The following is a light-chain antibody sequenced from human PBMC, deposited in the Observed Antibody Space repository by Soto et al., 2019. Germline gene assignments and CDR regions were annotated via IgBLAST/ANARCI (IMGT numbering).Light chain of an antibody. CDR1: QSVDSNY. CDR3: QQYDSSPQT. J-gene: IGKJ1*01. Sequence: EIVLTQSPGTLSLSPGERATLSCRASQSVDSNYLAWYQQKPGQAPRLLIFGASRRAVGIPDRFSGSGSGTDFTLTISRLEPEDFAVFYWQQYDSSPQTFGQGTKVEIK. CDR2: GAS. V-gene: IGKV3-20*01.